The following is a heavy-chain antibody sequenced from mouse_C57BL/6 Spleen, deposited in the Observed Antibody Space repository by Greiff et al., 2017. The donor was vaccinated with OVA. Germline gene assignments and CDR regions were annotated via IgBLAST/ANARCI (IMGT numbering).Heavy chain of an antibody. Sequence: EVQGVESGEGLVKPGGSLKLSCAASGFTFSSYAMSWVRQTPEQRLEWVAYISSGGDYIYYADTVKGRFTLSRDNARNTLYLQMSSLKSEDTAMYYCTREKEYYDGSAWFAYWGQGTLLTVSA. CDR2: ISSGGDYI. V-gene: IGHV5-9-1*02. J-gene: IGHJ3*01. CDR1: GFTFSSYA. CDR3: TREKEYYDGSAWFAY. D-gene: IGHD1-2*01.